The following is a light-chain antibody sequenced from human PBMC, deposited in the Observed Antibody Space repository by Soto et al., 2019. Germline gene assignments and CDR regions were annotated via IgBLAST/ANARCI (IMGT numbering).Light chain of an antibody. CDR2: GAS. Sequence: EIVLTQSPGTLSLSPGERATLSCRASQSVSSSYLAWYQQKPGQAPRLLIYGASSRATGIPDRFSGSGSGTDFTRTISRLEPEDFAVYYCQKYGSSPRTFGQETKVEIK. J-gene: IGKJ1*01. CDR1: QSVSSSY. V-gene: IGKV3-20*01. CDR3: QKYGSSPRT.